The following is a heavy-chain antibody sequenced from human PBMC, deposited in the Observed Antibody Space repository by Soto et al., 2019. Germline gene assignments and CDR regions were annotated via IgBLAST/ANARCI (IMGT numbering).Heavy chain of an antibody. V-gene: IGHV5-10-1*01. CDR1: GYSFTSYW. J-gene: IGHJ5*02. Sequence: GESLKLSCQGSGYSFTSYWISWVRQMPGKGLGGVGRIDPRDSYTNYSPSLQGDVTISADKSCSTAYLQWSSRQASDTAMYYCAGPFGPFSLGYYGFSGFDPWGQGTLVTVSS. CDR2: IDPRDSYT. CDR3: AGPFGPFSLGYYGFSGFDP. D-gene: IGHD3-10*01.